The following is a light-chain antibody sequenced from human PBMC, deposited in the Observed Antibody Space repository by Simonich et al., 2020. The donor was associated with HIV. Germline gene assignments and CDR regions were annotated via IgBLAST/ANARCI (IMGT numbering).Light chain of an antibody. V-gene: IGKV3-15*01. Sequence: EIVMTQSPATLSVSPGERATLSCRASHSVSSNLAWHQQKPGQAPRLLIYGASTRATGIPARFIGSGSGTELTLTISSLQSEDFAVYYCQQYSNWPLTFGGGTKVEIK. CDR2: GAS. CDR1: HSVSSN. CDR3: QQYSNWPLT. J-gene: IGKJ4*01.